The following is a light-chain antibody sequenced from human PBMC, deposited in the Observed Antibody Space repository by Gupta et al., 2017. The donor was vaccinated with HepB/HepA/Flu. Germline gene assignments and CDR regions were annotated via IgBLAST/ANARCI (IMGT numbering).Light chain of an antibody. J-gene: IGKJ5*01. CDR1: QSVSSY. CDR2: DAS. CDR3: QQRSNWIT. V-gene: IGKV3-11*01. Sequence: FVLTQSPATLSLSPGERATLSCRASQSVSSYLAWYQQKPGQAPRLLIYDASNRATGIPARFSGSGSGTDFTLTISSLEPEDFAVYYCQQRSNWITFGQGTRLEIK.